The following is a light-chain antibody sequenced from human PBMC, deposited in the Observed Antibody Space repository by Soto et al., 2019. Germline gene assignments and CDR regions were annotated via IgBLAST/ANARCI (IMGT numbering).Light chain of an antibody. CDR3: SSFTTSDTYV. Sequence: QSALTQPPSVSGSPGQSVTISCTGTSADIGSYNRVSWYQQPPGAAPKLMICDVNNRPSGVPERFSGSKSGNTASLTIFGLQAEDEADYYCSSFTTSDTYVFGTGTKRTVL. V-gene: IGLV2-18*02. CDR1: SADIGSYNR. J-gene: IGLJ1*01. CDR2: DVN.